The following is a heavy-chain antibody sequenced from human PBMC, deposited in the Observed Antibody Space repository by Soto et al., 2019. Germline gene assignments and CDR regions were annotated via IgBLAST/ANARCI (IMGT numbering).Heavy chain of an antibody. CDR2: ISSSSTSI. J-gene: IGHJ4*02. Sequence: GGSLRLSCAASGFTFRSYSMNWVRQAPGKGLEWVSSISSSSTSIYYADSVKGRFTISRDNAKNSLYLQMNSLRAEDTAVYYCARDQDILTSFDYWGQGTLVTAPQ. D-gene: IGHD3-9*01. V-gene: IGHV3-21*01. CDR1: GFTFRSYS. CDR3: ARDQDILTSFDY.